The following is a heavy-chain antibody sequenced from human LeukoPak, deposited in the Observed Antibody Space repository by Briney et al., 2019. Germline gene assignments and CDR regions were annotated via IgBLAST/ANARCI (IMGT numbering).Heavy chain of an antibody. CDR3: ARGVLAVVGARDYFDY. V-gene: IGHV3-30-3*01. J-gene: IGHJ4*02. Sequence: PGGSLRLSCAASGFTFSSYAMHWVRQAPGKGLEWVAVISYDGSNKYYADSVKGRFTISRDNSKNTLYLQMNSLRAEDTAVYYCARGVLAVVGARDYFDYWGQGTLVTVSS. CDR2: ISYDGSNK. D-gene: IGHD1-26*01. CDR1: GFTFSSYA.